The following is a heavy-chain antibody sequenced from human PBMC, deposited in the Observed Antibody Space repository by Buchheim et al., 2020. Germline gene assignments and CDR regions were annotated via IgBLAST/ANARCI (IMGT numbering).Heavy chain of an antibody. Sequence: QVQLVQSGAEVKKPGASVKVSCKASGYTFTGYYMHWVRQAPGQGLEWMGWINPNSGGTNYAQKFQGRVTMTRDTSISTAYMELSRLRSDDTAVYYCARGNWNYLLDPLKVFNKSYYYGMDVWGQGTT. CDR3: ARGNWNYLLDPLKVFNKSYYYGMDV. D-gene: IGHD1-7*01. CDR2: INPNSGGT. J-gene: IGHJ6*02. CDR1: GYTFTGYY. V-gene: IGHV1-2*02.